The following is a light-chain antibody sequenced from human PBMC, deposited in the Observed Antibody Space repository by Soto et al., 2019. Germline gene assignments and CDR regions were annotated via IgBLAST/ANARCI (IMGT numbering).Light chain of an antibody. CDR2: KVLIYHAS. CDR1: QGLVYSDGNTY. CDR3: QQYNSYS. Sequence: DVLMTQSPLSLPFTLGQPSSISGGSGQGLVYSDGNTYLNWFQQRPGQSPRRLIYKVLIYHASNLQSGVPSRFSGSGSGTEFTLTISSLQPDDFATYYCQQYNSYSFGQGTKVDIK. J-gene: IGKJ1*01. V-gene: IGKV2D-30*01.